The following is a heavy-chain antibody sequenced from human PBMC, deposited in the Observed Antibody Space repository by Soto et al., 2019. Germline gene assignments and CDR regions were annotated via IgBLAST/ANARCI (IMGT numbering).Heavy chain of an antibody. V-gene: IGHV1-3*01. CDR2: ISPGNGNT. Sequence: QVQLVQSGGEVKKPGASVKVSCRASGYTFTSYGMNWVRQAPGRGLEWMGWISPGNGNTKYSQKFQGRVTIERDTSASTAYMELSGLRSEDTAVYYCARGGYFDSSNYLAYWGLGTLVTVSS. CDR3: ARGGYFDSSNYLAY. D-gene: IGHD3-22*01. CDR1: GYTFTSYG. J-gene: IGHJ4*02.